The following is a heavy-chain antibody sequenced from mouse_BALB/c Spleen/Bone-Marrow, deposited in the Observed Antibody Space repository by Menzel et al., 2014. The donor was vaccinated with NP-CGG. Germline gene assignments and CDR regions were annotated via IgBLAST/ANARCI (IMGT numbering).Heavy chain of an antibody. Sequence: VQLQQSGAELVRPGASVKLSCKASGYSFTSYWMNWVKQRPGQGLEWIGMIHPSDSETRLNQEFKDKATLTVDKSSSTAXMXXSSPTSEDSAVYYCAREGWDYDGFDYWGQGTTLTGSS. D-gene: IGHD2-4*01. V-gene: IGHV1-61*01. CDR3: AREGWDYDGFDY. J-gene: IGHJ2*01. CDR1: GYSFTSYW. CDR2: IHPSDSET.